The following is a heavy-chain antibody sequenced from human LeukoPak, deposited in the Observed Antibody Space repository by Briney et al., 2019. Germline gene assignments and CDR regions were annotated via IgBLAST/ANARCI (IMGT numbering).Heavy chain of an antibody. J-gene: IGHJ4*02. CDR1: GFTFSSYP. V-gene: IGHV3-48*02. CDR3: ASSGSYRFDY. D-gene: IGHD1-26*01. Sequence: AGGSLRLSCAASGFTFSSYPMNWVRQAPGKGLEWVSHITASGTAMFYADSVKVRFTISIDNAKNSLYLQMNSLRDEDTAVYYCASSGSYRFDYWGQGTLVTVS. CDR2: ITASGTAM.